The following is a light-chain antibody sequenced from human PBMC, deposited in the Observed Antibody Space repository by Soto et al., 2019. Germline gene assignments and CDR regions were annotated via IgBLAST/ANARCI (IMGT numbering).Light chain of an antibody. CDR1: QSLTNS. CDR2: DAS. J-gene: IGKJ4*01. CDR3: QQHISWPLT. V-gene: IGKV3-11*01. Sequence: EIVLTQSPATLSLSPGERATLSCRASQSLTNSLAWYQQKPGQAPRLLVYDASNRATGIPTRFSGSGSGTDFTLTISNLEPEDFAVYYCQQHISWPLTFGGGTKVEIK.